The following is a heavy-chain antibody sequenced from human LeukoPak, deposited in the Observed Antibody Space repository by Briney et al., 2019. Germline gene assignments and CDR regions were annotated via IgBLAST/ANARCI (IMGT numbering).Heavy chain of an antibody. CDR3: ARSASSSSYYGMDV. Sequence: SVKVSCKASGGTFSSYAISWVRQAAGQGLEWMGGIIPIFGTANYAQKFQGGVTITADESTSTAYMELSSLRSEDTAVYYCARSASSSSYYGMDVWGQGTTVTVSS. CDR2: IIPIFGTA. CDR1: GGTFSSYA. J-gene: IGHJ6*02. V-gene: IGHV1-69*01. D-gene: IGHD6-6*01.